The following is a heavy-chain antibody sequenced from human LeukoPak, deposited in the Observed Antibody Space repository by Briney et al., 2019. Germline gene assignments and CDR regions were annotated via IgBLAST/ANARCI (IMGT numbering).Heavy chain of an antibody. Sequence: SETLSLTCTVSGGSISSYYWSWIRQPAGKGLEWIGRIYTSGSTNYNPSLKSRVTMSVDTSKNQFSLKLSSVTAADTAVYYCARNEHYDSWSGYLGYFDYWGQGTLVTVSS. CDR1: GGSISSYY. D-gene: IGHD3-3*01. CDR3: ARNEHYDSWSGYLGYFDY. V-gene: IGHV4-4*07. J-gene: IGHJ4*02. CDR2: IYTSGST.